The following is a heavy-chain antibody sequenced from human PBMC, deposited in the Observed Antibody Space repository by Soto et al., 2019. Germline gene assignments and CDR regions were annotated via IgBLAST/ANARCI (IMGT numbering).Heavy chain of an antibody. CDR2: KKGEGSET. CDR3: ARVLVVSSAVGPESPYDAFDI. Sequence: AQLVESGEAWFKPGGSLSPSFQASGLISRIFWMSWFRQAPGRGLEWVASKKGEGSETQTLDSVKGRFAISRDNARNAVYLQISSLRVEDTAVYYCARVLVVSSAVGPESPYDAFDIWGQGTPVTVSS. D-gene: IGHD3-16*01. V-gene: IGHV3-7*01. J-gene: IGHJ3*02. CDR1: GLISRIFW.